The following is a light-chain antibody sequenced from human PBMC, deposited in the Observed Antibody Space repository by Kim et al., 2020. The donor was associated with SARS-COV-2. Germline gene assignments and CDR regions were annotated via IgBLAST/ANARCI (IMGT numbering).Light chain of an antibody. CDR2: GAS. CDR3: HQYGDSPDT. V-gene: IGKV3-20*01. Sequence: PGERATLSCRASQSVGSNYLGWYQQKPGQAPRLVMYGASSRATDIPDRFSGSGSGTDFTLTINRLEPEDFAVYYCHQYGDSPDTFGQGTKLE. J-gene: IGKJ2*01. CDR1: QSVGSNY.